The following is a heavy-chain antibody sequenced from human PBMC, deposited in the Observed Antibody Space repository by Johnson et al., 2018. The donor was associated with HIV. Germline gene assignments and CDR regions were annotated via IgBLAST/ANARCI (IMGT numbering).Heavy chain of an antibody. J-gene: IGHJ3*02. CDR2: INWNGGST. CDR3: ARVGVINDYGYPGDAFDI. D-gene: IGHD4-17*01. Sequence: VQLVESGGGVVRPGGSLRLSCAASGFTFDDYGMSWVRQAPGKGLEWVSGINWNGGSTGYADSVKGRFTISRDNAKNSLYLQMNRLRAEDTALYYCARVGVINDYGYPGDAFDIWGQGTMVTVSS. CDR1: GFTFDDYG. V-gene: IGHV3-20*04.